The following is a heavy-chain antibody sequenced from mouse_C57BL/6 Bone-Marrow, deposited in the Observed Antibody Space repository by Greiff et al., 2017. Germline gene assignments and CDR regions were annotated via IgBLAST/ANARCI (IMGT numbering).Heavy chain of an antibody. CDR1: GYTFTSYW. CDR3: ESNGAYYSSRYYFDY. Sequence: VQLLEPGAELVMPGASVKLSCKASGYTFTSYWMHWVKQRPGQGLEWIGEIDPTDSYTNYNEKFKGNSTLAADKSSSTAYMQLSSLTSEDSAVYSSESNGAYYSSRYYFDYWGQGTTLTVSA. D-gene: IGHD2-5*01. CDR2: IDPTDSYT. J-gene: IGHJ2*01. V-gene: IGHV1-69*01.